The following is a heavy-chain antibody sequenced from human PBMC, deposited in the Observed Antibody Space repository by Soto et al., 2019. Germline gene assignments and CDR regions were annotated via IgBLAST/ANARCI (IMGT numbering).Heavy chain of an antibody. CDR3: AKSGDSAGWGIDF. CDR1: GFTFSSYA. CDR2: ISGSGGST. D-gene: IGHD6-19*01. Sequence: EVQLLESGGGLVQPGGSLRLSCAASGFTFSSYAMSWVRQAPGKGLEWVSAISGSGGSTYYADSVKGRFTISRDNARNSLSLQMNSLSDEDTAVYYCAKSGDSAGWGIDFWGQGTLVTVS. V-gene: IGHV3-23*01. J-gene: IGHJ4*02.